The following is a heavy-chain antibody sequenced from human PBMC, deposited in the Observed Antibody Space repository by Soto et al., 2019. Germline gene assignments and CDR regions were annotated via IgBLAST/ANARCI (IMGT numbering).Heavy chain of an antibody. J-gene: IGHJ4*02. V-gene: IGHV1-24*01. CDR1: GYTLTELS. CDR2: FDPEDGET. Sequence: ASVRVSCKVSGYTLTELSMHWVRQAPGKGLEWMGGFDPEDGETIYAQKFQGRVTMTEDTSTDTAYMELSSLRSEDTAVYYCALVSAPLGDYYLFYFWDQGTLVTVSS. D-gene: IGHD4-17*01. CDR3: ALVSAPLGDYYLFYF.